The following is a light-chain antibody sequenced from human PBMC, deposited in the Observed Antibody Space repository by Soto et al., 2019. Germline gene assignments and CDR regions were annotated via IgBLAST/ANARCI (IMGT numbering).Light chain of an antibody. CDR3: SSYTTSSNYV. CDR2: EVS. Sequence: QSVLTQPASVSGSPGQSITISCTGTSSDVGGYNYVSWYQQHPGKAPKLMIYEVSSRPSGVSNRFSGSKSGNTASLTISGLQAADEADYYCSSYTTSSNYVFGSGTKVTVL. V-gene: IGLV2-14*01. CDR1: SSDVGGYNY. J-gene: IGLJ1*01.